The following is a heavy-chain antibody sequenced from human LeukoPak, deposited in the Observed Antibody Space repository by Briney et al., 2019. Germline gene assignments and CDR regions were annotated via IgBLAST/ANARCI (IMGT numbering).Heavy chain of an antibody. CDR1: GFTLSNYC. CDR3: ARDQGYCTSTSCYWSSFYGMDL. J-gene: IGHJ6*02. Sequence: GGSLRLSCAASGFTLSNYCMSWVRQAPGKGLEWVANIKSDGSEKYYVDSVKGRFTISRDNAKKSLYLQMNNLRAEDTAVYYCARDQGYCTSTSCYWSSFYGMDLWGQGTTVIVSS. V-gene: IGHV3-7*03. CDR2: IKSDGSEK. D-gene: IGHD2-2*01.